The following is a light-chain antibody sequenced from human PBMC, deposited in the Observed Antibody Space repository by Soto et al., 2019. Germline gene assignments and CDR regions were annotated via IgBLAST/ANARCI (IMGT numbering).Light chain of an antibody. V-gene: IGLV2-14*01. CDR1: SSDVGGYDS. J-gene: IGLJ2*01. CDR3: TSYRSGSTPVV. CDR2: EVF. Sequence: QSALTQPASVSGSPGQAITISCTGTSSDVGGYDSVSWYQQFPGKAPKLIIYEVFNRPSGVSNRFSGSKSDNTASLTISGLQDEDEADYYCTSYRSGSTPVVFGGGTKLTVL.